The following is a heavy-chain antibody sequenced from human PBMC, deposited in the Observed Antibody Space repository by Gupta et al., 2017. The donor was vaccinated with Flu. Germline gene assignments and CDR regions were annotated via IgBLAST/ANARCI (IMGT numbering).Heavy chain of an antibody. CDR1: GFTFRSSG. D-gene: IGHD6-19*01. J-gene: IGHJ4*02. CDR2: IGYEGSNK. CDR3: ARDGGANAYSSGGGGY. Sequence: QVHLVASGGVVVHPERSLILSCAASGFTFRSSGMHWVLQAPGKGLEWVAVIGYEGSNKYNADAVKGRFTNARDNSKKTLYLQMNSLRAEDTDVYYGARDGGANAYSSGGGGYWGQGTLGTVAS. V-gene: IGHV3-33*01.